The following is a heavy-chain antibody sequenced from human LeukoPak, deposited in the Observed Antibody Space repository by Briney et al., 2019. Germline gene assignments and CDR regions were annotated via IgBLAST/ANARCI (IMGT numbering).Heavy chain of an antibody. J-gene: IGHJ4*02. D-gene: IGHD4-17*01. CDR3: ASSYGDYPFDY. CDR1: GDSVSGNSXA. V-gene: IGHV6-1*01. CDR2: TYYRSKXXX. Sequence: SQTLSLTCAISGDSVSGNSXAWNWIRQSPSXGXXXXGRTYYRSKXXXXXXXXXXXRITINPDTSKNQFSLQLNSVTPEDTAVYYCASSYGDYPFDYWGQGTLVTVSS.